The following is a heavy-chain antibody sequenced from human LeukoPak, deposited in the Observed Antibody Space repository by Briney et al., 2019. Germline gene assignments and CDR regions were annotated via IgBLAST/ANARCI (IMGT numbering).Heavy chain of an antibody. V-gene: IGHV4-34*01. CDR2: INHSGST. D-gene: IGHD7-27*01. CDR3: ASQHWGSNYFDY. CDR1: GGSFSGYY. Sequence: SETLSLTCAVYGGSFSGYYWSWIRQPPGKGLEWIGEINHSGSTNYNPSLKSRVTISVDTSKNQFSLKLTSVTAADTAVYYCASQHWGSNYFDYWGQGTPVTVSS. J-gene: IGHJ4*02.